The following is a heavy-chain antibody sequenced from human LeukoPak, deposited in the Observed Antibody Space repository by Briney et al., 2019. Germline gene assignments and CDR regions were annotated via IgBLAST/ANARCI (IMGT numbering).Heavy chain of an antibody. V-gene: IGHV4-38-2*02. CDR3: AAWELFYYYYYMDV. CDR2: IYHSGST. Sequence: SETLSLTCTVSGYSISSGYYWGWIRQPPGKGLEWIGSIYHSGSTYYNPSLKSRVTISVDTSKNQFSLKLSSVTAADTAVYYCAAWELFYYYYYMDVWGKGTTVTVSS. CDR1: GYSISSGYY. D-gene: IGHD1-26*01. J-gene: IGHJ6*03.